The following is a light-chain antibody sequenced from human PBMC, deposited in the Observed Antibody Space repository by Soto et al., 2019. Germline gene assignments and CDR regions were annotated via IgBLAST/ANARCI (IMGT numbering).Light chain of an antibody. J-gene: IGLJ2*01. V-gene: IGLV2-8*01. Sequence: QSALTQPPSASGSPGQSVTISCTGTNSDVGGYNYVSWYQRHPGKAPKLMIYEVTKRPSGVPDRFSGSKFGNTASLTVSGLQAEDEADYYCSSYADIKNFVVFGGGTKLTVL. CDR1: NSDVGGYNY. CDR2: EVT. CDR3: SSYADIKNFVV.